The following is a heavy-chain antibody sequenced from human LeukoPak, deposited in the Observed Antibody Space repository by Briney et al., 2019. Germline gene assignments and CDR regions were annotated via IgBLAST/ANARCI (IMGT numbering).Heavy chain of an antibody. J-gene: IGHJ6*02. Sequence: KXSQTLSLTCAVSGGSISSGGYSWSWIRQPPGKGLEWIGYIYHSGSTYYNPSLKSRVTISVDRSKNQFSLKLSSVTAADTAVYYCATVYSKKGYYYGMDVWGQGTTVTVSS. D-gene: IGHD4-11*01. CDR1: GGSISSGGYS. CDR3: ATVYSKKGYYYGMDV. V-gene: IGHV4-30-2*01. CDR2: IYHSGST.